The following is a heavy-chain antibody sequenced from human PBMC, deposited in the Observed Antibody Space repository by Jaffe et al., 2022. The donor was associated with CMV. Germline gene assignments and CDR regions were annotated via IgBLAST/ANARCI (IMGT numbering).Heavy chain of an antibody. J-gene: IGHJ4*02. V-gene: IGHV1-69*01. Sequence: QVQLVQSGAEVKKPGSSVKVSCKASGGTFSSYAISWVRQAPGQGLEWMGGIIPIFGTANYAQKFQGRVTITADESTSTAYMELSSLRSEDTAVYYCARGRYYYDSSGYIPFDYWGQGTLVTVSS. CDR1: GGTFSSYA. CDR2: IIPIFGTA. CDR3: ARGRYYYDSSGYIPFDY. D-gene: IGHD3-22*01.